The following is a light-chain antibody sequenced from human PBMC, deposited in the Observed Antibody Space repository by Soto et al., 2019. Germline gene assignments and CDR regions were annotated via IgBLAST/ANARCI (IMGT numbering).Light chain of an antibody. CDR2: ESF. CDR1: SSNIGTNYD. J-gene: IGLJ1*01. CDR3: QSYDSSLSGYV. V-gene: IGLV1-40*01. Sequence: QSVLTQPPSVSGAPGQRVTISCTGNSSNIGTNYDVHWYQQLPGTAPKLLIYESFKRPSGIPDRFSGSKSGTSASLAITGLQTEDEAYYYRQSYDSSLSGYVFGAGTKVTVL.